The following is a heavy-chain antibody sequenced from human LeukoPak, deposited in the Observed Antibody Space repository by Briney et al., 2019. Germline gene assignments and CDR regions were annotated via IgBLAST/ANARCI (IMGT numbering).Heavy chain of an antibody. CDR2: IYSGGST. CDR3: ATAVYSGYDFGY. D-gene: IGHD5-12*01. Sequence: GGSLRLSCAASGFTVSSNYMSWVRQAPGKGLEWVSVIYSGGSTYYADSVKGRFTISRDNSKNTLYLQMNSLRAEGTAVYYCATAVYSGYDFGYWGQGTLVTVSS. V-gene: IGHV3-53*01. CDR1: GFTVSSNY. J-gene: IGHJ4*02.